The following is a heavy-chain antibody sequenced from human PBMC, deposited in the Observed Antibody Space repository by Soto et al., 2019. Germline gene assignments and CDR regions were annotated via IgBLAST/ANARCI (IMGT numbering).Heavy chain of an antibody. CDR1: GGSFSDYY. D-gene: IGHD1-7*01. V-gene: IGHV4-34*01. Sequence: SETLSLTCAVYGGSFSDYYWSWIRQPPGKGLEWIGEINHSGSTNYNPSLKSRVTISVDTSKNQFSLKLSSVTAADTAVYYCASYSTLTGTPSEFDYWGQGTLVTVSS. CDR2: INHSGST. J-gene: IGHJ4*02. CDR3: ASYSTLTGTPSEFDY.